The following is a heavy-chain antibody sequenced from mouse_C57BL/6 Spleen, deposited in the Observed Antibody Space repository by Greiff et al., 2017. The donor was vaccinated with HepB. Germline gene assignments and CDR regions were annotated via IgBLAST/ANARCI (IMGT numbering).Heavy chain of an antibody. CDR2: INPGSGGT. V-gene: IGHV1-54*01. J-gene: IGHJ2*01. Sequence: QVQLKESGAELVRPGTSVKVSCKASGYAFTNYLIEWVKQRPGQGLEWIGVINPGSGGTNYNEKFKGKATLTADKSSSTAYMQLSSLTSEDSAVYVCARGGEIYSYGGIVDYWGQGTTLTVSS. CDR1: GYAFTNYL. CDR3: ARGGEIYSYGGIVDY. D-gene: IGHD1-1*01.